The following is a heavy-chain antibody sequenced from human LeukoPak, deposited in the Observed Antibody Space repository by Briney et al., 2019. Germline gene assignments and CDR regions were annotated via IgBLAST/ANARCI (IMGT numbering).Heavy chain of an antibody. CDR2: IYYSGTT. V-gene: IGHV4-39*01. J-gene: IGHJ5*01. Sequence: SETLSLTCTVSGGSFSSSGYYWGWIRQPPGKGLEWIGSIYYSGTTYYNPSLKSRVSISVDTSNNQFSLKLSSVTAADTAVYYCARGLLYSGSFARNWFDSWGRGTLVTVSS. CDR1: GGSFSSSGYY. D-gene: IGHD1-26*01. CDR3: ARGLLYSGSFARNWFDS.